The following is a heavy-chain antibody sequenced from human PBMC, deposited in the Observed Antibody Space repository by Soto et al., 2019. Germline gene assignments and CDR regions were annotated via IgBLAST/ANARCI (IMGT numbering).Heavy chain of an antibody. J-gene: IGHJ5*02. Sequence: SSETLSLTCTVPGGSITTSGYYWGFIRQPPGKGLEWIGSIFHTGSTYYNPSLKSRVTISVDTSKDQFSLNLSSVTAADTAVYYCARHLGDYYGSGSYSFWFDPWGPGTLVTVSS. CDR1: GGSITTSGYY. CDR3: ARHLGDYYGSGSYSFWFDP. CDR2: IFHTGST. D-gene: IGHD3-10*01. V-gene: IGHV4-39*01.